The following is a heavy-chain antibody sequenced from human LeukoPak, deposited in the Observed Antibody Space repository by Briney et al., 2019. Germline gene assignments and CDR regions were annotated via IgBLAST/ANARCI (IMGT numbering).Heavy chain of an antibody. CDR1: GITFRSYG. D-gene: IGHD4-17*01. J-gene: IGHJ5*02. CDR3: AKGARGDTVTSIVGLNWFDP. Sequence: GSSLRLSCAASGITFRSYGMHWVRQAPGKGLEWVAVISYDGSNEYYADSVKGRFSISRNNSKNTLYLQMNSLRADDTAVYYCAKGARGDTVTSIVGLNWFDPWGQGTLVTVSS. V-gene: IGHV3-30*18. CDR2: ISYDGSNE.